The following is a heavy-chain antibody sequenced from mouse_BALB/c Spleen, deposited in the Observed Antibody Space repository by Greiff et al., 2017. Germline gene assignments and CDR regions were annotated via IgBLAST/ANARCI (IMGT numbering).Heavy chain of an antibody. CDR3: ARLSYYAMDY. Sequence: VQLQESGAELVRPGVSVKISCKGSGYTFTDYAMHWVKQSHAKSLEWIGVISTYYGDASYNQKFKGKATMTVDKSSSTAYMELARLTSEDSAVYYCARLSYYAMDYWGQGTSVTVSS. V-gene: IGHV1S137*01. CDR2: ISTYYGDA. CDR1: GYTFTDYA. J-gene: IGHJ4*01.